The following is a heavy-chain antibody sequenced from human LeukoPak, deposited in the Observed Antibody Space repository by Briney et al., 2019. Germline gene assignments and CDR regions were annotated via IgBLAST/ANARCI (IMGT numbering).Heavy chain of an antibody. CDR3: ARGTERASWFDP. D-gene: IGHD1-1*01. V-gene: IGHV4-30-2*01. CDR1: GGSISSGGYY. CDR2: IYHSGST. Sequence: SETLSLTCTVSGGSISSGGYYWSWIRQHPGEGLEWIGYIYHSGSTYYSPSLKSRVTISVDRSKNQFSLKLSSVTAADTAVYYCARGTERASWFDPWGQGTLVTVSS. J-gene: IGHJ5*02.